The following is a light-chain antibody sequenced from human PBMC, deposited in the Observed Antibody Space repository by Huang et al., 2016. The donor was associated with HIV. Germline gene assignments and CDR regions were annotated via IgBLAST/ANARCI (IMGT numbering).Light chain of an antibody. CDR3: QQRSNWPPLT. J-gene: IGKJ4*01. CDR1: QSVSKY. Sequence: EIVLTQSPATLSLSPGERATLSCRASQSVSKYLAWYQQKPGEAPRLLIYDASNRATGIPARVSGSGSGTDFTLTINSLEPEDSAVYYCQQRSNWPPLTFGGGTKVEI. CDR2: DAS. V-gene: IGKV3-11*01.